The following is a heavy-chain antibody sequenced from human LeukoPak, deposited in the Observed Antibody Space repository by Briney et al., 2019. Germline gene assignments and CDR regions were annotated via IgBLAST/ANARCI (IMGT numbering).Heavy chain of an antibody. V-gene: IGHV3-23*01. CDR3: EKDRWSSSGGGFDY. J-gene: IGHJ4*02. D-gene: IGHD6-19*01. Sequence: AESLRLSCAASGFTFSSYAMSWVRQAPGKGLEWVSTFSGGGGITYNPDSVKGRFTISRDNSKNTQYLQMNSLRVEDTAVYYCEKDRWSSSGGGFDYWGQGTLVTVAS. CDR2: FSGGGGIT. CDR1: GFTFSSYA.